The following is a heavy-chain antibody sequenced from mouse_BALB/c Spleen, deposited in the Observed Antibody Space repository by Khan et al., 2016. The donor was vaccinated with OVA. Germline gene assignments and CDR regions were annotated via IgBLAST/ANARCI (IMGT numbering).Heavy chain of an antibody. J-gene: IGHJ3*01. CDR1: GFNIKDTY. D-gene: IGHD2-1*01. Sequence: VQLKQSGAELVKPGASVKLSCTASGFNIKDTYIHWVRQRPEQGLDWIGRIDPANGNTKYDPQFQDKATLTADTSSNPAYLELSSLTSEDTAVYYCATRYGNAFAYWGQGTLVSVSA. CDR2: IDPANGNT. CDR3: ATRYGNAFAY. V-gene: IGHV14-3*02.